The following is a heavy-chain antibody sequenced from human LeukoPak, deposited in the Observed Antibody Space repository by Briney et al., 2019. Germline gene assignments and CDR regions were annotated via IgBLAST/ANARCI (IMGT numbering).Heavy chain of an antibody. J-gene: IGHJ5*02. D-gene: IGHD4-17*01. CDR1: GLTGSHNY. Sequence: GGSLRLSCAASGLTGSHNYVSWVRQAPGKGLEWVSAIHTSGDTCYADSVKGRFTISRDTSKNTLYLQINSLSVEDTAVYYCIVFGDSNRWGQGTLVTVSS. V-gene: IGHV3-53*01. CDR2: IHTSGDT. CDR3: IVFGDSNR.